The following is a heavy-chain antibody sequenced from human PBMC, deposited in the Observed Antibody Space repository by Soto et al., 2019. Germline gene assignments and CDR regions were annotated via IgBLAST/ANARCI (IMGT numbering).Heavy chain of an antibody. D-gene: IGHD2-15*01. V-gene: IGHV3-30*18. CDR3: AKAAGIGYCSGGSCYDAFDI. CDR2: ISYDGSNK. CDR1: GFTFSSYG. J-gene: IGHJ3*02. Sequence: QVQLVESGGGVVQPGRSLRLSCAASGFTFSSYGMHWVRQAPGKGLEWVAVISYDGSNKYYADSVKGRFTISRDNSKNTLYLQMNSLRAEDTAVYYCAKAAGIGYCSGGSCYDAFDIWGQGKMVAVSS.